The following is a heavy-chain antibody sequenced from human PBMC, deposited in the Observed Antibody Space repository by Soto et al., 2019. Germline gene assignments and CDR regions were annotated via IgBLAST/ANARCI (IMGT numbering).Heavy chain of an antibody. V-gene: IGHV3-21*01. CDR3: ARDYQPPFWYFDL. D-gene: IGHD3-16*02. CDR2: ISSSSSYI. Sequence: GGSLRLSCAASGFTFSSYSMNWVRQAPGKGLEWVSSISSSSSYIYYADSVKGRFTISRDNAKNSLYLQMNSLRAEDTAVYYCARDYQPPFWYFDLWGRGTLVTVSS. J-gene: IGHJ2*01. CDR1: GFTFSSYS.